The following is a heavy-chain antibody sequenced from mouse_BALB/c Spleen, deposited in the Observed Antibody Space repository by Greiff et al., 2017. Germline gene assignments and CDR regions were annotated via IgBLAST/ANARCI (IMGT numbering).Heavy chain of an antibody. Sequence: EVKLVESGGGLVQPGGSMKLSFVASGFTFSNYWMNWVRQSPEKGLEWVAEIRLKSNNYATHYAESVKGRFTISRDDSKSSVYLQMNNLRAEDTGIYYCTSPGAWFAYWGQGTLVTVSA. CDR3: TSPGAWFAY. V-gene: IGHV6-6*02. CDR2: IRLKSNNYAT. J-gene: IGHJ3*01. CDR1: GFTFSNYW.